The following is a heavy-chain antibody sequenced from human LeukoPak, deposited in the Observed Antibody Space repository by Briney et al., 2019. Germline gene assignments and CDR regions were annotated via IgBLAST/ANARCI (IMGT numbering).Heavy chain of an antibody. D-gene: IGHD6-19*01. CDR1: GFTFDDYA. V-gene: IGHV3-9*03. Sequence: PGRSLRLSCAASGFTFDDYAMHWVRQAPGKGLEWVSGISWNSGSIGYADSVKGRFTISRDNAKNSLYLQMNSLRAEDMALYYCAKDISNGYSSGWYYFGYWGQGTLVTVSS. CDR3: AKDISNGYSSGWYYFGY. CDR2: ISWNSGSI. J-gene: IGHJ4*02.